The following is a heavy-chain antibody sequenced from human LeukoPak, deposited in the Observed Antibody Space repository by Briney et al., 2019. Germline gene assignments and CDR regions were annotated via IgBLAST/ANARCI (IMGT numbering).Heavy chain of an antibody. CDR1: GGSISSYY. J-gene: IGHJ4*02. V-gene: IGHV4-59*01. CDR3: ARGGPLYGSGSYFLSPFDY. Sequence: SETLSLTCTVSGGSISSYYWSWIRQPPGKGLEWIGYIYYSGSINYNPSLKSRVTISVDTSKNQFSLKLSSVTAADTAVYYCARGGPLYGSGSYFLSPFDYWGQGTLVTVSS. D-gene: IGHD3-10*01. CDR2: IYYSGSI.